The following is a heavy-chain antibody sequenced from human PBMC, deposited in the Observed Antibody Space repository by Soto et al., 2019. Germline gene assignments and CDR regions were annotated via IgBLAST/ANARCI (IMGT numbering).Heavy chain of an antibody. J-gene: IGHJ6*02. D-gene: IGHD3-10*01. CDR1: GLTFSDHY. CDR2: ISSSAGTI. V-gene: IGHV3-11*01. CDR3: ARAPYFGSGTYYYYALDV. Sequence: QVQLVESGGGLVKPGGSLRLSCAASGLTFSDHYMTWIRQAPGKGLELISYISSSAGTIYYADSVKGRFTISRDNAKHSLYLQMTNLRAEDTAVYYCARAPYFGSGTYYYYALDVWGQGTTVIVSS.